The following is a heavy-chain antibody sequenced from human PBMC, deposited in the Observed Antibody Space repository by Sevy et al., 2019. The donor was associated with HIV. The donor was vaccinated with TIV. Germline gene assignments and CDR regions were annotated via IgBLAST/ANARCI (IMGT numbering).Heavy chain of an antibody. CDR1: GGSISSSSYY. J-gene: IGHJ3*02. V-gene: IGHV4-39*01. Sequence: SETLSLTCTVSGGSISSSSYYWGWIRQPPGKGLEWIGSIYYSGSTYYNPSLKSRVTISVDTSKNQFSLKLSSVTAADTAVYYCARLSVAADAFDIWGQGTMVTVS. D-gene: IGHD6-19*01. CDR2: IYYSGST. CDR3: ARLSVAADAFDI.